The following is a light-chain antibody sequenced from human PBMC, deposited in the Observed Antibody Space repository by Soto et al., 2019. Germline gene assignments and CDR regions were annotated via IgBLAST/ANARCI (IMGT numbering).Light chain of an antibody. V-gene: IGKV1-6*02. CDR1: QDISND. Sequence: AIQMTQSPSSLSASVGDRVTITCRASQDISNDLAWYQQKPGTAPKLLIHAASTLQSGVPSRFSGSGSGTDFTLTISSLQPEDFATYFCLQDYIYSWTFGQGTQV. J-gene: IGKJ1*01. CDR2: AAS. CDR3: LQDYIYSWT.